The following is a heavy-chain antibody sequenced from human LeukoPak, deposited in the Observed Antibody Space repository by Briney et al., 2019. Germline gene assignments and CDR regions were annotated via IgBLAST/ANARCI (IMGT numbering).Heavy chain of an antibody. D-gene: IGHD2-2*01. V-gene: IGHV4-30-2*01. J-gene: IGHJ4*02. CDR1: GGSISSGGYS. CDR3: ARGASENAEWGPFFDY. Sequence: PSQTLSLTCAVSGGSISSGGYSWSWIRQPPGKGLEWIGYIYHSGSTCYNPSLKSRVTISVDRSKNQFSLKLSSVTAADTAVYYCARGASENAEWGPFFDYWGQGTLVTVSS. CDR2: IYHSGST.